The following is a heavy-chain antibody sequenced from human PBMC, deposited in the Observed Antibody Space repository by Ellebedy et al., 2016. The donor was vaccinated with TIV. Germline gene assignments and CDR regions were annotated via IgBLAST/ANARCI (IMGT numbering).Heavy chain of an antibody. CDR1: GFIFSSYW. V-gene: IGHV3-74*01. CDR3: AGAQNNMIVD. D-gene: IGHD2-21*01. Sequence: GESLKISCTASGFIFSSYWMHWVRQAPGKGLVWVSRINSDGSGTSYADSVKGRFTISRDNAKNTLYLQMNSLRVEDTAVYYCAGAQNNMIVDWGQGTLVTVSS. J-gene: IGHJ4*02. CDR2: INSDGSGT.